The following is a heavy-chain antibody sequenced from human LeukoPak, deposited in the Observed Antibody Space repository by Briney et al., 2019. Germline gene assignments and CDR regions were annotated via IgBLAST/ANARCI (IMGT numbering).Heavy chain of an antibody. Sequence: GGSLRLSCAASGFTFSSYWMHWVRQAPGKGLVWVSRINSDGSSTSYADSVKGRFTISRDNAKNTLYLQMDSLRVEDTAVYYCARDLVTPFPDFWGQGTLVTVSS. J-gene: IGHJ4*02. CDR3: ARDLVTPFPDF. CDR1: GFTFSSYW. V-gene: IGHV3-74*01. D-gene: IGHD2-21*02. CDR2: INSDGSST.